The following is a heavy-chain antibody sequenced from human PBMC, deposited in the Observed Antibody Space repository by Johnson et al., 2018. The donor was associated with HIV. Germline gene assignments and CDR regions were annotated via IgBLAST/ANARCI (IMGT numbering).Heavy chain of an antibody. Sequence: VHLVESGGGFVPPGGSLRLSCAASGFTFSSYWMSWVRQAPGKGLEWVANIKQDGSAKYYVDSVKGRFTISRDNAKNSLYLQMNSLIAEDTAVYSCARDTAGDSSGYYDRGDAFDIWGQGTMVTVSS. CDR2: IKQDGSAK. J-gene: IGHJ3*02. CDR3: ARDTAGDSSGYYDRGDAFDI. CDR1: GFTFSSYW. V-gene: IGHV3-7*05. D-gene: IGHD3-22*01.